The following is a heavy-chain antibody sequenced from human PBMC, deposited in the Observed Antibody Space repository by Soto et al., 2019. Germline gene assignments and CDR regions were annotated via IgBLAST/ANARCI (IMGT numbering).Heavy chain of an antibody. D-gene: IGHD2-2*02. CDR3: ARIIVVVPAAIIDWFDP. Sequence: QLQLQESGPGLVKPSETLSLTCTVSGGSISSSSYYWGWIRQPPGKGLEWIGSIYYSGSTYYNPSLKSRVTISVDTSKNQFSLKLSSVTAADTAVYYCARIIVVVPAAIIDWFDPWGQGTLVTVSS. V-gene: IGHV4-39*01. CDR1: GGSISSSSYY. CDR2: IYYSGST. J-gene: IGHJ5*02.